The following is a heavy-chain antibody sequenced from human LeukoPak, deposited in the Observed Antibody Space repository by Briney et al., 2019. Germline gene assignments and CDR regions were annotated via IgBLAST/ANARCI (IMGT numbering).Heavy chain of an antibody. CDR3: ARAVRSSIAARPNSFYFDY. CDR1: GGSISSSSYY. CDR2: IYTSGST. Sequence: SETLSLTCTVSGGSISSSSYYWSWIRQPAGKGLEWIGRIYTSGSTNYNPSLKSRVTMSVDTSKNQFSLKLSSVTAADTAVYYCARAVRSSIAARPNSFYFDYWGQGTLVTVSS. V-gene: IGHV4-61*02. D-gene: IGHD6-6*01. J-gene: IGHJ4*02.